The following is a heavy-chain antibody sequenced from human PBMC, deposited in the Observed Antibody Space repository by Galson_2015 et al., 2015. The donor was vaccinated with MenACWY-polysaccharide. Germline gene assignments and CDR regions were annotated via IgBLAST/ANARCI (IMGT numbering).Heavy chain of an antibody. CDR3: ARCTLDYCYGMDV. CDR2: IIPIFGTA. Sequence: SVKVSCKAPGGTFSSYAISWVRQAPGQGLEWMGGIIPIFGTANYAQKFQGRVTITADESTSTAYMELSSLRSEDTAVYYCARCTLDYCYGMDVWGQGTTVTVSS. V-gene: IGHV1-69*13. J-gene: IGHJ6*02. CDR1: GGTFSSYA. D-gene: IGHD4-17*01.